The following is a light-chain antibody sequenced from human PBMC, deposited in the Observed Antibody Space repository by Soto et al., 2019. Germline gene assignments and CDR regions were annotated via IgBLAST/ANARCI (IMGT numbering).Light chain of an antibody. CDR2: NTN. V-gene: IGLV8-61*01. Sequence: QAVVTQEPSFSVSPGGTVTLTCGLSSDSVSTSYYPSWYQQTPGQAPRTLIYNTNTRSSGVPDRFSGSILGNKAALTITGVQADDESDYYCVLYMGSGIWVFGGGTKVTVL. J-gene: IGLJ3*02. CDR1: SDSVSTSYY. CDR3: VLYMGSGIWV.